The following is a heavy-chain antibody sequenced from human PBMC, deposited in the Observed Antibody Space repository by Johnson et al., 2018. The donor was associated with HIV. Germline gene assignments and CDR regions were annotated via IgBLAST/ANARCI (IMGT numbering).Heavy chain of an antibody. CDR2: ISYDGSNK. CDR1: GFTFSSYA. D-gene: IGHD6-13*01. J-gene: IGHJ3*02. Sequence: VQVVESGGGLVQPGRSLRLSCAASGFTFSSYAMHWVRQAPGKGLEWVAVISYDGSNKYYADSVKGRFTISRDNSKNTLYLQMNSLRAEDTAVFYCAKDRSSWGYDAFDIWGQGTMVTVSS. CDR3: AKDRSSWGYDAFDI. V-gene: IGHV3-30*04.